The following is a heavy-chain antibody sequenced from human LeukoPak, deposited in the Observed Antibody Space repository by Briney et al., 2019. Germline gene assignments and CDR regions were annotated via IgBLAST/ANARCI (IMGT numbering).Heavy chain of an antibody. Sequence: GGSLRLSCAASGFTFSSYAMHWVRQAPGKGLEWVAVISYDGSNKYYADSVKGRFTTSRDNSKNTLYLQMNSLRAEDTAVYYCARERTHDYGDYARWFDPWDQGTLVTVSS. V-gene: IGHV3-30*04. D-gene: IGHD4-17*01. CDR3: ARERTHDYGDYARWFDP. J-gene: IGHJ5*02. CDR1: GFTFSSYA. CDR2: ISYDGSNK.